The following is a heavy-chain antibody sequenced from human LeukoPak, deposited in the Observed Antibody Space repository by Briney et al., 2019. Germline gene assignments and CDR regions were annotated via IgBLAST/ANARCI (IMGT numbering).Heavy chain of an antibody. CDR3: AGDFSGSYYGTTDYGMDV. Sequence: GRSLRLSCAASGFTFSSYAMHWVRQAPGKGLEWVAVISYDGSNKYYADSVKGRFTISRDNSKNTLYLQMNSLRAEDTAVYYCAGDFSGSYYGTTDYGMDVWGQGTTVTVSS. CDR2: ISYDGSNK. D-gene: IGHD1-26*01. J-gene: IGHJ6*02. V-gene: IGHV3-30-3*01. CDR1: GFTFSSYA.